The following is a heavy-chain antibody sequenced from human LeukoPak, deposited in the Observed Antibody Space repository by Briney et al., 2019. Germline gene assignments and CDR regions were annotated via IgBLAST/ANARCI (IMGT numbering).Heavy chain of an antibody. CDR2: INPNSGGT. CDR3: ARDRKSGSYFDY. CDR1: GYTFTGYY. Sequence: ASVKVSCKASGYTFTGYYMHWVRQAPGQGLEWMGRINPNSGGTNYAQKFQGRVTMTRDTSISTAYMELSRLRSDDPAVYYCARDRKSGSYFDYWGQGTLVTVSS. V-gene: IGHV1-2*06. J-gene: IGHJ4*02. D-gene: IGHD1-26*01.